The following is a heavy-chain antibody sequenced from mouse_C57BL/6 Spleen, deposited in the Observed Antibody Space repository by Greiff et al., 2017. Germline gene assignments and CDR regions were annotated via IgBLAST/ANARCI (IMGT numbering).Heavy chain of an antibody. D-gene: IGHD2-1*01. Sequence: QVQLQQSEAELVRPGASVTLSCKASGYTFTDYEMHWVKQTPVHGLEWIGAIDPETGGTAYNQKFKGKAILTADKSSSTAYMELRSLTSEDSAVYYCTRCGGNYDGFAYWGQGTLVTVSA. V-gene: IGHV1-15*01. CDR1: GYTFTDYE. CDR2: IDPETGGT. J-gene: IGHJ3*01. CDR3: TRCGGNYDGFAY.